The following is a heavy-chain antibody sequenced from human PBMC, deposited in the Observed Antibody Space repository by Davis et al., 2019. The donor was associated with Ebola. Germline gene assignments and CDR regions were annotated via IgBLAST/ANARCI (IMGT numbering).Heavy chain of an antibody. Sequence: SETLSLTCAVSGGSLSGYYWSWIRQPPGKGLEWIGNILYSGSTYYNPSLKSRVTISVDTSKNQFSLKLSSVTAADTAVYYCARLGSSSWYWYFDLWGRGTLVTVSS. D-gene: IGHD6-13*01. CDR2: ILYSGST. V-gene: IGHV4-34*12. CDR3: ARLGSSSWYWYFDL. J-gene: IGHJ2*01. CDR1: GGSLSGYY.